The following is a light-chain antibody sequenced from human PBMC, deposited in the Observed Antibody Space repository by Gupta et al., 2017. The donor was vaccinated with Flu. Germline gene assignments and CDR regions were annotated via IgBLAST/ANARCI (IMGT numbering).Light chain of an antibody. J-gene: IGKJ2*01. Sequence: DIQMTQPSPFLPASTAGRITITCRASQAIAYHLAWFQQKPGEAPKPLIYAASSLHSGVPSKFSGSGSETDFTLTISSLQPEDFATYYCQQYTDDPHTFGQGSKLEIK. CDR2: AAS. V-gene: IGKV1-16*02. CDR3: QQYTDDPHT. CDR1: QAIAYH.